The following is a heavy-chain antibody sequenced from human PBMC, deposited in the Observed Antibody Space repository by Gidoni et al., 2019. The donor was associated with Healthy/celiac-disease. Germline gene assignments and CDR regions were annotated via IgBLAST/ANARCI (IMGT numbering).Heavy chain of an antibody. CDR3: ARDGAQRITIFGVVRDFDY. CDR2: IIPIFGTA. V-gene: IGHV1-69*01. Sequence: QVQLVQSGAEVKKPGSSVKVSCKASGGTFSSYAISWVRQAPGQGLEWMGGIIPIFGTANYAQKFQGRVTITADESTSTAYMELSSLRSEDTAVYYCARDGAQRITIFGVVRDFDYWGQGTLVTVSS. J-gene: IGHJ4*02. CDR1: GGTFSSYA. D-gene: IGHD3-3*01.